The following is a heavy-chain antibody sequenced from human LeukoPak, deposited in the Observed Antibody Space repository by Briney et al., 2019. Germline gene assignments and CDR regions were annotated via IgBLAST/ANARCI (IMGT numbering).Heavy chain of an antibody. D-gene: IGHD3-22*01. V-gene: IGHV1-69*04. CDR3: AREGYYYESMKLPDRRGY. CDR2: SIPILGIA. Sequence: SVNVSCTASGGTFTSYAISWIRQAPAQGLELVGSSIPILGIATYAQTFQGRVTTTADKSTSTPYMELLSLRSEDTAVYYCAREGYYYESMKLPDRRGYWGQGTLVAVSS. J-gene: IGHJ4*02. CDR1: GGTFTSYA.